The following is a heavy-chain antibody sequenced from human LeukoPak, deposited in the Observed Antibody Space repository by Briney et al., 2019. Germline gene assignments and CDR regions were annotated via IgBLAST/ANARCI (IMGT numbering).Heavy chain of an antibody. CDR1: GYTFTSYY. V-gene: IGHV1-46*01. CDR2: INPSGGST. CDR3: ARETDYYGSGSYSPFGY. J-gene: IGHJ4*02. Sequence: ASVKVSCKASGYTFTSYYMHWVRQAPGQGLEWMGIINPSGGSTSYAQKFQGRVTMTRDMSTSTVYMELSSQRSEDTAVYYCARETDYYGSGSYSPFGYWGQGTLVTVSS. D-gene: IGHD3-10*01.